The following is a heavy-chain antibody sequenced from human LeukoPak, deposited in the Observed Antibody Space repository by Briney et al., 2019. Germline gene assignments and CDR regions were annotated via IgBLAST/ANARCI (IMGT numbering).Heavy chain of an antibody. D-gene: IGHD1-26*01. CDR1: GFTFSNAW. CDR3: ANSLPRGY. J-gene: IGHJ4*02. CDR2: IKSKTEGGTT. Sequence: GGSLRLSCEASGFTFSNAWMSWVRQAPGKGLEWVGRIKSKTEGGTTDYADSMKGRFTISRDNAKNSLYLQMNSLRAEDTAVYYCANSLPRGYWGQGTLVTVSS. V-gene: IGHV3-15*01.